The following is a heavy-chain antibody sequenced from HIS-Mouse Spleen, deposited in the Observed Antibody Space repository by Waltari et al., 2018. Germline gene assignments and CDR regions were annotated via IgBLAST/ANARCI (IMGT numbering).Heavy chain of an antibody. D-gene: IGHD5-18*01. CDR3: ARYSYGYDDAFDI. CDR1: GYTFTGYY. J-gene: IGHJ3*02. V-gene: IGHV1-2*02. Sequence: QVQLVQSGAEVKKPGASVKVYCKASGYTFTGYYMPWVRQAPGQGLEWMGGINPNSGGTNYAQKFQGRVTMTRDTSISTAYMELSRLRSDDTAVYYCARYSYGYDDAFDIWGQGTMVTVSS. CDR2: INPNSGGT.